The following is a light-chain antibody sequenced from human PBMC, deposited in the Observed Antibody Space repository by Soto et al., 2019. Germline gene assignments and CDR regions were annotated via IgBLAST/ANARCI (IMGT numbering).Light chain of an antibody. V-gene: IGLV2-14*03. CDR1: SCDVGGYDY. CDR2: DVF. CDR3: SSYTSSRTLV. J-gene: IGLJ3*02. Sequence: QSSLTQPASVSGSPGQSITISCTGTSCDVGGYDYVAWYQRHPGKAPKLMIDDVFNLPSGVPHRFSGSKSGNTASLTISGLQAEDDADYYCSSYTSSRTLVFGGGTKVTVL.